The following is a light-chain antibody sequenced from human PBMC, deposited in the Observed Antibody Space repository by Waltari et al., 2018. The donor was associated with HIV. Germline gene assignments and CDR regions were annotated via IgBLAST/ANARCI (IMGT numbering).Light chain of an antibody. CDR3: GTWDSSLSAWV. CDR1: SSNIGHNY. J-gene: IGLJ3*02. Sequence: QSVLTQPPSVSAAPGQKVTISCSGSSSNIGHNYVSWYQHLPGTAPKLLIYDNGKRPAGIPDRFAGSKSGTSATLGITGLQTGDEADYYCGTWDSSLSAWVFGGGTKLTVL. V-gene: IGLV1-51*01. CDR2: DNG.